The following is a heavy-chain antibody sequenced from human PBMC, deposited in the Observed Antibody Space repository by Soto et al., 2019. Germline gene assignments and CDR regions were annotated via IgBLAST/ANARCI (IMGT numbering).Heavy chain of an antibody. CDR2: IWYDGSNK. CDR1: GFTFSSYG. D-gene: IGHD2-2*01. V-gene: IGHV3-33*01. Sequence: GGSLRLSCAASGFTFSSYGMHWVRQAPGKGLEWVAVIWYDGSNKYYADSVKGRFTISRDNSKNTLYLQMNSLRAEDTAVYYCARDRCSSTSCYRVHFDYWGQGTLVTVSS. J-gene: IGHJ4*02. CDR3: ARDRCSSTSCYRVHFDY.